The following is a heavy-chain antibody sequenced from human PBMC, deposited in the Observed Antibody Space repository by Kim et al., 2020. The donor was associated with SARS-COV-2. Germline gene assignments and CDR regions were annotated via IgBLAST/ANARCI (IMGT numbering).Heavy chain of an antibody. CDR1: GYTFTSYY. Sequence: ASVKVSCKASGYTFTSYYMHWVRQAPGQGLEWMGIINPSGGSTSYAQKFQGRVTMTRDTSTSTVYMELSSLRSEDTAVYYCARDGIAVAGTYWFDPWGQGTLVTVSS. V-gene: IGHV1-46*01. CDR2: INPSGGST. J-gene: IGHJ5*02. CDR3: ARDGIAVAGTYWFDP. D-gene: IGHD6-19*01.